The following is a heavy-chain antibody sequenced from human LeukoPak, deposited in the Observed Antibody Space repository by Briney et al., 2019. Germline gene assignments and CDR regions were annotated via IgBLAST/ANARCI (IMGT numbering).Heavy chain of an antibody. CDR2: ISTYNGNT. CDR3: ARDREGEAARPDLYYYYYYVDV. V-gene: IGHV1-18*01. D-gene: IGHD6-6*01. J-gene: IGHJ6*03. Sequence: GASVKVSCKASGYTFTSYGISWARQAPGQGLEWMGWISTYNGNTNYAQKFQGRVTITADESTSTAYMELSSLRSEDTAVYYCARDREGEAARPDLYYYYYYVDVWGKGTTVTVSS. CDR1: GYTFTSYG.